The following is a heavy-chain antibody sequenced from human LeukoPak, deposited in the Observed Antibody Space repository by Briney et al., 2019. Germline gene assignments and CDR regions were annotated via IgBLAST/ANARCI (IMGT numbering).Heavy chain of an antibody. CDR3: ARDDNNSGYYYA. Sequence: GGSLSLSCAASGFTVSRNYMSWVRQAPGKGLEWVSVIYSGGSTYHADSVKGRFTISRDNSKNTLYLQMNSLRAEDTAVYYCARDDNNSGYYYAWGQGTLVTVSS. V-gene: IGHV3-53*01. CDR2: IYSGGST. D-gene: IGHD3-22*01. CDR1: GFTVSRNY. J-gene: IGHJ4*02.